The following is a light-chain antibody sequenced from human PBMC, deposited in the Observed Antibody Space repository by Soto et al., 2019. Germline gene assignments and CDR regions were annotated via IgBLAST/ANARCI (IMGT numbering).Light chain of an antibody. CDR2: DNN. Sequence: QSVLTQPPSVSAAPGQKVTISCSGSSSNIGNNYVSWYQQLPGTAPKLLIYDNNKRPSGIPDRFSGSKSGTSATLGTTGLQTGDEADYYCGTWDSSLSAVVFGGGTKVPVL. CDR1: SSNIGNNY. J-gene: IGLJ2*01. V-gene: IGLV1-51*01. CDR3: GTWDSSLSAVV.